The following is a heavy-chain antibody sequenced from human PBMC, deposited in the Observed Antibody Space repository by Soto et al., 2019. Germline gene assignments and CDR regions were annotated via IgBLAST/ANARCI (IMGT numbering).Heavy chain of an antibody. CDR1: GGSISSGGYY. J-gene: IGHJ6*02. V-gene: IGHV4-31*03. Sequence: SETLSLTCTVSGGSISSGGYYWSWIRQHPGKGLEWIGYIYYSGSTYYNPSLKSRVTISVDTSKNQFSLKLSSVTAADTAVYYCARDVFDCSSTSCNVVGMDVWGQGTTVTVSS. CDR3: ARDVFDCSSTSCNVVGMDV. CDR2: IYYSGST. D-gene: IGHD2-2*01.